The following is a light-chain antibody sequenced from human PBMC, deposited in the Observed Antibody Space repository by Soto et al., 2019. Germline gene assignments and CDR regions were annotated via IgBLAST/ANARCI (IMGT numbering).Light chain of an antibody. CDR2: EVS. J-gene: IGLJ1*01. CDR3: SSFTISSTLYV. CDR1: SSDIGGYNY. V-gene: IGLV2-14*01. Sequence: LTQPASVSGSPGQSITISCAGTSSDIGGYNYVSWYQQHPGTAPKVIIYEVSNRPSGVSNRFSGSKSGNTASLTISGLQAEDEADYYCSSFTISSTLYVFGSGTKV.